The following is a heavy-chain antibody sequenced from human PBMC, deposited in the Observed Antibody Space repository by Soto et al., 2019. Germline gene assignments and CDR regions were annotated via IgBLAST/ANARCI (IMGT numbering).Heavy chain of an antibody. V-gene: IGHV1-18*04. CDR1: GYSFHNYG. D-gene: IGHD2-8*01. Sequence: ASVKVSCKASGYSFHNYGIIWVRQAPGQGLEWMGWISGQIAKTNYAQKFQGKVTMTTDTSTSTAYMELTRLTSDDTAIYYCARGDSTDCSNGVCSFFYNHDMDVWGQGTTVTVSS. J-gene: IGHJ6*02. CDR2: ISGQIAKT. CDR3: ARGDSTDCSNGVCSFFYNHDMDV.